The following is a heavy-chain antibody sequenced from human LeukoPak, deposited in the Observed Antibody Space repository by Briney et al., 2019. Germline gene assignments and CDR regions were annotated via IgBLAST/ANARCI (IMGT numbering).Heavy chain of an antibody. V-gene: IGHV1-2*02. J-gene: IGHJ3*02. Sequence: ASVKVSCKTSGYTFTDYYMHWVRQAPGQGLEWLGWINPNSGGTKYAEKFQGRVTMTRDTSISTAYMELSRLRSDDTAVYYCARDRPESKRELNAFDIWGQGTMVTVSS. CDR3: ARDRPESKRELNAFDI. D-gene: IGHD1-26*01. CDR1: GYTFTDYY. CDR2: INPNSGGT.